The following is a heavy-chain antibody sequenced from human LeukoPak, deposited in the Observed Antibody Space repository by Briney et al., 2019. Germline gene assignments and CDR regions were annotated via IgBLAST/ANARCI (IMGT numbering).Heavy chain of an antibody. CDR2: IIPIFGTA. Sequence: SVKVSCKASGGTFSSYAISWVRQAPGQGHEWMGGIIPIFGTANYAQKFQGRVTITTDESTSTAYMELSSLRSEDTAVYYCARVVVVRDRYYYYMDVWGKGTTVTVSS. J-gene: IGHJ6*03. CDR3: ARVVVVRDRYYYYMDV. D-gene: IGHD2-15*01. CDR1: GGTFSSYA. V-gene: IGHV1-69*05.